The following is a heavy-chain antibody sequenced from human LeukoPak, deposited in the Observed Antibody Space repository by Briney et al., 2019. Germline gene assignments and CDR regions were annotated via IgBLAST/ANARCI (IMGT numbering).Heavy chain of an antibody. Sequence: PSETLSLTCTVSGGSISSSSDYWGWIRQPPGKGLEWIGSIYYSGSTYYNPSLKSRVTISVDTSKNQFSLKLSSVTAADTAVYYCARCTMVRGVPGDIDYWGQGTLVTVSS. J-gene: IGHJ4*02. CDR1: GGSISSSSDY. D-gene: IGHD3-10*01. V-gene: IGHV4-39*07. CDR2: IYYSGST. CDR3: ARCTMVRGVPGDIDY.